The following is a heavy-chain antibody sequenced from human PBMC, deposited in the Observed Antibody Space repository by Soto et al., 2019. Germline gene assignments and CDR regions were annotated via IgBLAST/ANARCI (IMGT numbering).Heavy chain of an antibody. J-gene: IGHJ6*03. V-gene: IGHV4-31*03. CDR2: IYYSGGT. CDR3: ARKDSGYADYVDV. Sequence: QVQLQESGPGLVKPSQTLSLTCTVSGGSISRGGYYWSWIRQHPGKGLEWIGYIYYSGGTYYNPSLKSRVTISVDTSENQFSLRLSSVTAADTAVYYCARKDSGYADYVDVWGKGTTVTVSS. CDR1: GGSISRGGYY. D-gene: IGHD5-12*01.